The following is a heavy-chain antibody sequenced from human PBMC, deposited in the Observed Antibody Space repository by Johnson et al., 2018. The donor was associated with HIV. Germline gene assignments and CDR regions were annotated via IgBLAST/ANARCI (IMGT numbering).Heavy chain of an antibody. Sequence: QVQLVESGGGVVQPGGSLRLSCAASGFTFSSYGMHWVRQAPGKGLEWVAFIRYDGSNKYYADSVKGRFTISRDNSKNTLYLQMNSLRAEDTAVYYCARDPYCSGGSCYDSSAFDIWGQGTMVTVSS. CDR1: GFTFSSYG. V-gene: IGHV3-30*02. CDR3: ARDPYCSGGSCYDSSAFDI. D-gene: IGHD2-15*01. J-gene: IGHJ3*02. CDR2: IRYDGSNK.